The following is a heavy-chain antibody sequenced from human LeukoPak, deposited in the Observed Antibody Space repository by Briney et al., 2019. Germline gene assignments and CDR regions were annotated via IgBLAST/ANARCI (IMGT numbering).Heavy chain of an antibody. J-gene: IGHJ4*02. V-gene: IGHV3-7*04. CDR2: IKQDGSEK. CDR1: GFTFSNAW. CDR3: ARDHIAGASNFDS. D-gene: IGHD1-26*01. Sequence: GGSLRLSCAASGFTFSNAWMSWVRQPPGKGLEWVANIKQDGSEKYYVDSVKGRFTISRDNAQNSLYLQMNSLRAEDTAVYYCARDHIAGASNFDSWGQGTLVTVSS.